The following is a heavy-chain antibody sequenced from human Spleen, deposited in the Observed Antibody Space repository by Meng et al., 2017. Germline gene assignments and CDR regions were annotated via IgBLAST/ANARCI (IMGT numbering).Heavy chain of an antibody. J-gene: IGHJ4*02. CDR2: IHPNSGDT. V-gene: IGHV1-2*06. D-gene: IGHD2/OR15-2a*01. CDR3: AKDLSGSIDY. CDR1: GSTFTVYY. Sequence: QVQLVQSGAEGKKPGASVRVSCQASGSTFTVYYLHWVRQAPGHGLEWMGRIHPNSGDTNYAQKFQGRVTMTRDTSISTAYMELGSLRSDDTAMYYCAKDLSGSIDYWGQGTLVTVSS.